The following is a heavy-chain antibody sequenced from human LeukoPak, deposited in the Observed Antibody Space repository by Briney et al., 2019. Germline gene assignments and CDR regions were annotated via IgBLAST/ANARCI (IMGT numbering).Heavy chain of an antibody. CDR2: ISWNSGSI. CDR1: GFTFDDYA. Sequence: GGSLRLSCAASGFTFDDYAMHWVRQAPGKGLEWVSGISWNSGSIGYADSVKGGFTISRDNAKNSLYLQMNSLRAEDTALYYCAKDIASSSYYYMDVWGKGTTVTVSS. CDR3: AKDIASSSYYYMDV. D-gene: IGHD6-6*01. J-gene: IGHJ6*03. V-gene: IGHV3-9*01.